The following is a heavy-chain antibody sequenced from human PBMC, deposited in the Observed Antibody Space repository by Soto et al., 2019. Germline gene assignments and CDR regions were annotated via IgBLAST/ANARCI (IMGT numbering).Heavy chain of an antibody. CDR1: GFTVSDNY. J-gene: IGHJ4*02. CDR3: ARWRSGTYLDFDY. V-gene: IGHV3-53*01. Sequence: GGSLRLSCAASGFTVSDNYMSWVRQAPGKGLEWVSVIYTGGSTYYADSVKGRFTISRDNSKNTLYLQMNSLRAEDTAVYYCARWRSGTYLDFDYWGQGTLVTVSS. D-gene: IGHD1-26*01. CDR2: IYTGGST.